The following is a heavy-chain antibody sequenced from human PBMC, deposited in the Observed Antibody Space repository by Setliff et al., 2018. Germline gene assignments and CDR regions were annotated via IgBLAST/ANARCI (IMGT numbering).Heavy chain of an antibody. CDR2: FDPEDGET. CDR3: ARDLIDPDYGDYLSFYYYGMDV. CDR1: GYTLTELS. V-gene: IGHV1-24*01. J-gene: IGHJ6*02. Sequence: ASVKVSCKVSGYTLTELSMHWVRQAPGKGLEWMGGFDPEDGETIYAQKFQGRVTMTEDTSTDTAYMELSSLRSEDTAVYYCARDLIDPDYGDYLSFYYYGMDVWGQGTTVTVS. D-gene: IGHD4-17*01.